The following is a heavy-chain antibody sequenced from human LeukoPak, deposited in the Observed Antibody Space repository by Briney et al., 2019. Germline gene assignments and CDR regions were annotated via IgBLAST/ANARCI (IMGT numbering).Heavy chain of an antibody. CDR2: IIPIFGIA. Sequence: GASVKVSCKASGYTFTSYDINWVRQAPGQGLEWMGRIIPIFGIANYAQKFQGRVTITADKSTSTAYMELSSLRSEDTAVYYCARDWGVCTNGVCYTDYFDYWGQGTLVIVSS. J-gene: IGHJ4*02. CDR1: GYTFTSYD. CDR3: ARDWGVCTNGVCYTDYFDY. V-gene: IGHV1-69*04. D-gene: IGHD2-8*01.